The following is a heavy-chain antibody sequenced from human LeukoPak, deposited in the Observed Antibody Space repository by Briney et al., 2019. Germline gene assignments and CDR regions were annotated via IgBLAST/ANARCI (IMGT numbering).Heavy chain of an antibody. V-gene: IGHV4-34*01. Sequence: PSETLSLTCAVYGGSFSGYYWSWIRQPPGKGLEWIGEINHSGSTNYNPSLKSRVTISVDTSKNQFSLKLSSVTAADTAVYYCARRPDSGFTFSIDYWGQGTLVTVSS. CDR1: GGSFSGYY. CDR3: ARRPDSGFTFSIDY. D-gene: IGHD6-19*01. CDR2: INHSGST. J-gene: IGHJ4*02.